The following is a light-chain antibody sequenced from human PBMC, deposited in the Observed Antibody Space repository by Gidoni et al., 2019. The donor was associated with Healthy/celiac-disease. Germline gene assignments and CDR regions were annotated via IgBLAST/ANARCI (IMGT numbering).Light chain of an antibody. Sequence: EIVMPHSPATLSVSPGERATLSCRASQSVSSNFAWSQQQPGHAPRLLIYGASTRATGIPARFSGSGSGTEFTLTLSCLQSEVFAVYYCQQYNNGPSTFXQXTKLEIK. J-gene: IGKJ2*02. CDR1: QSVSSN. CDR2: GAS. V-gene: IGKV3-15*01. CDR3: QQYNNGPST.